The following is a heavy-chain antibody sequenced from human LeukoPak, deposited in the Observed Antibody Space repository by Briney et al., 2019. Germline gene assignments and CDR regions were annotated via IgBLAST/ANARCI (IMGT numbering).Heavy chain of an antibody. CDR2: IRSNSDGGTI. CDR3: ATDFYDST. V-gene: IGHV3-15*07. J-gene: IGHJ5*02. D-gene: IGHD3-22*01. CDR1: GFTFSNAW. Sequence: GGSLRLSCATSGFTFSNAWMNWVRQAPGKGLEWVGRIRSNSDGGTIGYAAPVKGRFTLSRDDSKTTLYLQMNSLQTEDTAVYYCATDFYDSTWGQGTLVTVSS.